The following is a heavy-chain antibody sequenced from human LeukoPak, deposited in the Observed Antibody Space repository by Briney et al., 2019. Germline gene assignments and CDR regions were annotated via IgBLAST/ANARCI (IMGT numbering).Heavy chain of an antibody. CDR3: ARDGPNWGLL. Sequence: SEXLSLTCTVSGGSISTYYWSWIRQPAGKGLEWIGRIYSSGSTSTNYNPPLKSRVTMSLDTSKNQFSLKLNSVTAADTAVYYCARDGPNWGLLWGQGTLVAVSS. D-gene: IGHD7-27*01. V-gene: IGHV4-4*07. CDR1: GGSISTYY. CDR2: IYSSGSTST. J-gene: IGHJ4*02.